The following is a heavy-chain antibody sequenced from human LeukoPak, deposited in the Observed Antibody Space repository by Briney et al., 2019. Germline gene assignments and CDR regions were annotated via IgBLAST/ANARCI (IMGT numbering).Heavy chain of an antibody. CDR3: ARAYYDYVWGSYRLAPFDY. CDR1: GFTFSSYW. Sequence: GGSLRLSCAASGFTFSSYWMSWVRQAPGKGLEWVANIKQDGSEKYYVDSVKGRFTICRDNAKNSLYLQMNSLRAEDTALYYCARAYYDYVWGSYRLAPFDYWGQGTLVTVSS. J-gene: IGHJ4*02. V-gene: IGHV3-7*03. CDR2: IKQDGSEK. D-gene: IGHD3-16*02.